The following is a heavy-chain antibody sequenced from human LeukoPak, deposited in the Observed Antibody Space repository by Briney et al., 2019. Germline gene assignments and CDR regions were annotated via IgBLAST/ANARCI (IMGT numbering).Heavy chain of an antibody. V-gene: IGHV4-59*12. CDR3: ARIDPLGFFDQ. Sequence: PSETLSLACSVSGGFSSRYYWSWVRQPLGKGLEWLGHIFYSGHSNYSASLTSRIRMSVDTSKAQFSLELASVTAANTAVYYCARIDPLGFFDQWGPGILVTVSS. CDR1: GGFSSRYY. D-gene: IGHD6-25*01. CDR2: IFYSGHS. J-gene: IGHJ4*02.